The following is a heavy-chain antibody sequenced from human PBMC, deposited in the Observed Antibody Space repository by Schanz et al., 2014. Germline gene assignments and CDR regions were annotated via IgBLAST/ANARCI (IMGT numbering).Heavy chain of an antibody. D-gene: IGHD2-8*02. CDR3: TRDRGALVTHNDALNL. CDR2: ISTDGTNT. J-gene: IGHJ3*01. CDR1: GFTFSTYS. Sequence: VQLVESGGGLVKPGGSLRLSCAASGFTFSTYSMNWVRQAPGKGLEKVAAISTDGTNTYYAASVRGRFTISRDNSKNTVYLQMDSLRSEDTAVYYCTRDRGALVTHNDALNLWGQGTMVSVSS. V-gene: IGHV3-30*03.